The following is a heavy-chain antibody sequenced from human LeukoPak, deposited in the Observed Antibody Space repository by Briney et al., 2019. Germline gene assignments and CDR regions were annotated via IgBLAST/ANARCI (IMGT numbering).Heavy chain of an antibody. D-gene: IGHD1-26*01. CDR2: IWFDGSNK. Sequence: GRSLRLSCAASGFTFSSYDMHWVRQARGKGLEWVAVIWFDGSNKYYADSVKGRFTISRDNSKNTLYPQMNSLRAEDTAVYYCARPSGSYWYFDLCGRGALVTDSS. CDR1: GFTFSSYD. CDR3: ARPSGSYWYFDL. J-gene: IGHJ2*01. V-gene: IGHV3-33*01.